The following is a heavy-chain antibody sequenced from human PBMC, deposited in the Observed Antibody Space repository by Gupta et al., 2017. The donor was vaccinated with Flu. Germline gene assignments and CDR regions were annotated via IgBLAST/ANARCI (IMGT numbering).Heavy chain of an antibody. J-gene: IGHJ3*02. Sequence: RSYGMHWVRQAPGKGREWVVVIWADGVHKYYGGLGEGRVTISRDDSSNNVFLQRNSLRAEDTAGYYCARERGPVDGFDSWGQGTRGTVAS. V-gene: IGHV3-33*02. CDR3: ARERGPVDGFDS. CDR1: RSYG. CDR2: IWADGVHK. D-gene: IGHD3-10*01.